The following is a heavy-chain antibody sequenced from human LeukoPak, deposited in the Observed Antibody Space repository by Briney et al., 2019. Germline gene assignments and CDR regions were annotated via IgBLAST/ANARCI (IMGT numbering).Heavy chain of an antibody. CDR1: GYTFTSYG. CDR3: ARDTIAAAGTRWFDP. J-gene: IGHJ5*02. Sequence: ASVEVSCKASGYTFTSYGISWVRQAPGQGLEWMGWISAYNGNTNYAQKLQGRVTMTTDTSTSTAYMELRSLRSDDTAVYYCARDTIAAAGTRWFDPWGQGTLVTVSS. CDR2: ISAYNGNT. D-gene: IGHD6-13*01. V-gene: IGHV1-18*01.